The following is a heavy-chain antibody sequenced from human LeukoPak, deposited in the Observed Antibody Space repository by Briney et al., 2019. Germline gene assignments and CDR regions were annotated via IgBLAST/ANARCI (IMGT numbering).Heavy chain of an antibody. V-gene: IGHV4-38-2*02. D-gene: IGHD3-10*01. J-gene: IGHJ4*02. CDR2: IDHSGST. CDR3: ARLGESGWFGESPFDY. CDR1: GYSISSGYY. Sequence: SETLSLTCTVSGYSISSGYYWGWIRQPPGKGLEWTGSIDHSGSTYYNPSLKSRITISINTSKNQFSLKLSSVTAADTAVYYCARLGESGWFGESPFDYWGQGTLVTVSS.